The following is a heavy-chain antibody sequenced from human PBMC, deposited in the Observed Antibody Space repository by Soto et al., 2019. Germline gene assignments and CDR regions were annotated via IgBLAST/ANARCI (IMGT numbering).Heavy chain of an antibody. D-gene: IGHD3-22*01. J-gene: IGHJ6*02. Sequence: QVQLVQSGAEVKKPGASVKVSCKASGYTFTGYYMHWVRQAPGQGLEWMGWINPNSGGTNYAQKFPGWVTMTRDTSISTAYMELSRLRSDDTAVYYCARERGGYYYDSSGPTFYYYYGMDVWGQGTTVTVSS. CDR3: ARERGGYYYDSSGPTFYYYYGMDV. V-gene: IGHV1-2*04. CDR1: GYTFTGYY. CDR2: INPNSGGT.